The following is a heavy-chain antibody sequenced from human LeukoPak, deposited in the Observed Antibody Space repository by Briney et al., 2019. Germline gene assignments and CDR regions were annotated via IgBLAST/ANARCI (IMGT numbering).Heavy chain of an antibody. J-gene: IGHJ4*02. D-gene: IGHD4-17*01. CDR3: ARGLPTVTPSDFDY. CDR2: ISYDGSNK. Sequence: GGSLRLSCAASGFTFSNYAMHWVRQAPGKGLEWVAVISYDGSNKYYADSVKGRFTISRDNSKNTLSLQMNNLRAEDTAVYYCARGLPTVTPSDFDYWGQGTLVTVSS. V-gene: IGHV3-30-3*01. CDR1: GFTFSNYA.